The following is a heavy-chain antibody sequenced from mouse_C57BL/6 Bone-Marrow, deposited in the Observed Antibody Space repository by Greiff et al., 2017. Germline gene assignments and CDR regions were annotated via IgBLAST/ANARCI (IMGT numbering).Heavy chain of an antibody. CDR3: TRGYYEAY. J-gene: IGHJ3*01. Sequence: VQLQQSGAELVRPGASVKLSCTASGFNIKDDYMPWVKQRPEQGLEWIGWIDPENGDTEYASKFQGKATITADTASNTAYLQLSSLTSEDTAVYYCTRGYYEAYWGQGTLVTVSA. CDR1: GFNIKDDY. V-gene: IGHV14-4*01. D-gene: IGHD2-3*01. CDR2: IDPENGDT.